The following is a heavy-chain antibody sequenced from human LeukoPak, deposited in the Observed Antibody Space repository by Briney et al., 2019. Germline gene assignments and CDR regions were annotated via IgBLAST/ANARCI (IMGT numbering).Heavy chain of an antibody. CDR3: AREDGDPAGYYFDY. V-gene: IGHV1-18*01. CDR1: GYTFTSYG. D-gene: IGHD7-27*01. CDR2: ISAYNGNT. J-gene: IGHJ4*02. Sequence: VASVKVSCKASGYTFTSYGISWVRQAPGQGLEWMGWISAYNGNTNYAQKLQGRVTMTTDTTTSTAYMELRSLRSDDTAVYYCAREDGDPAGYYFDYWGQGTLVTVSS.